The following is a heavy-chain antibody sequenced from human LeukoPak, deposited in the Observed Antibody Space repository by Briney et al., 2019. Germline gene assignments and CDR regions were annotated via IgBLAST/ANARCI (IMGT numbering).Heavy chain of an antibody. CDR1: GFTFSSYA. J-gene: IGHJ4*02. CDR2: ISGSGGST. D-gene: IGHD4-17*01. V-gene: IGHV3-23*01. CDR3: AKDPTVTSSFFDY. Sequence: GGSLRLSCAASGFTFSSYAMSWVRQAPGKGLEWVSAISGSGGSTYYADSVKGRFTISRDNSKSTLYLQMNSLRAEDTAVYYCAKDPTVTSSFFDYWGQGTLVTVSS.